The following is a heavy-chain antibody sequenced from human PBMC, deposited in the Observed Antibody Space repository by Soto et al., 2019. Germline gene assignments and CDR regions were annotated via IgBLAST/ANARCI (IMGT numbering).Heavy chain of an antibody. CDR3: ARVHRELELNFDY. Sequence: TLSLTCTVSGGSISSGGYYWSWIRQHPGKGLEWIGYIYYSGSTYYNPSLKSRVTISVDTSKNQFSLKLSSVTAADTAVYYCARVHRELELNFDYWGQGTLVTVSS. J-gene: IGHJ4*02. CDR2: IYYSGST. CDR1: GGSISSGGYY. V-gene: IGHV4-31*03. D-gene: IGHD1-7*01.